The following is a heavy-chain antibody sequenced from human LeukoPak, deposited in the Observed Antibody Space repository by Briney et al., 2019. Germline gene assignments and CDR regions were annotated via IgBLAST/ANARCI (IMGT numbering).Heavy chain of an antibody. CDR1: GFPFSSHF. CDR3: TKEDSWRVDV. CDR2: IKPDGSDS. D-gene: IGHD3-3*01. V-gene: IGHV3-7*01. J-gene: IGHJ6*02. Sequence: GGSLRLSCAASGFPFSSHFMTWVRHTPGRGLKWVAKIKPDGSDSYYVDSVKGRFTISRDNARKSVYLEMNNLRAEDTAVYYCTKEDSWRVDVWGQGTTVTVSS.